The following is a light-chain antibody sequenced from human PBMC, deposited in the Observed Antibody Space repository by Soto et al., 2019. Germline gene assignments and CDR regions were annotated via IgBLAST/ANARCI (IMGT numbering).Light chain of an antibody. CDR3: QQRSNWPPLWT. CDR2: DAS. V-gene: IGKV3-11*01. CDR1: QSVSSY. J-gene: IGKJ1*01. Sequence: IVLTQSPATLSLSPGERATLSCRASQSVSSYLAWYQQKPGQAPRLLIYDASNRATGIPARFSGSGSGTDFTLTISSLEPEDFAVYYCQQRSNWPPLWTFGQGTKVEI.